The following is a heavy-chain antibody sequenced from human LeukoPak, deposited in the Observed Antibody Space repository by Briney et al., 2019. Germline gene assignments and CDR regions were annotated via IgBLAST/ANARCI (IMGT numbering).Heavy chain of an antibody. J-gene: IGHJ4*02. V-gene: IGHV4-39*01. CDR1: GGSISSSRYY. CDR3: VSSPVDSIVIVGRSPYFDY. D-gene: IGHD3-22*01. Sequence: PSETLSLTCTVSGGSISSSRYYWTWIRQPPEMGLEWIANIYYSGTTYYNPSLKSRVTISIDTSKNQFSLRLSSVTAADTAVYHCVSSPVDSIVIVGRSPYFDYWGQGALVTVSS. CDR2: IYYSGTT.